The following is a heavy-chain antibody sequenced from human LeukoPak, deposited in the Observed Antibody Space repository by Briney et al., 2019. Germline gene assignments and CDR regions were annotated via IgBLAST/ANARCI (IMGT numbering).Heavy chain of an antibody. CDR1: GFTFSSYV. D-gene: IGHD6-19*01. Sequence: GGSLRLSCAASGFTFSSYVMHWVRQTPGKGLEWVAILSSDGVDKRYADSVQGRFTVSRDNFKNTLYLQMNSLRAEDTAVYYCAKDPYSSGWYLWFDPWGQGTLVTVSS. J-gene: IGHJ5*02. CDR2: LSSDGVDK. V-gene: IGHV3-30-3*01. CDR3: AKDPYSSGWYLWFDP.